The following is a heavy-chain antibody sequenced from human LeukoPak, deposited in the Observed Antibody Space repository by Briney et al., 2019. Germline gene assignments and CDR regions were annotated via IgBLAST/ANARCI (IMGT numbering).Heavy chain of an antibody. V-gene: IGHV3-48*03. CDR3: ARYILWSSYYYYYMDV. CDR2: ISSSGSTI. D-gene: IGHD2-21*01. Sequence: GGSLRLSCAASGFTFSSYEMNWVRQAPGKGLEWVSYISSSGSTIYYADSVKGRFTISRDNAKNSLYLQMNSLRAEDTAVYYCARYILWSSYYYYYMDVWGKGTTVTVSS. J-gene: IGHJ6*03. CDR1: GFTFSSYE.